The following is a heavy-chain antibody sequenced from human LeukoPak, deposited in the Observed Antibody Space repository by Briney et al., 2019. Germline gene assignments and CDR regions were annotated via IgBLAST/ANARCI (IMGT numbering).Heavy chain of an antibody. J-gene: IGHJ4*02. CDR2: IYYSGST. D-gene: IGHD3/OR15-3a*01. CDR1: GCSISSSSYY. Sequence: SETLSLTCTVSGCSISSSSYYWGWIRQPPGKGLEWIGSIYYSGSTYYNPSLKSRVTISVDTSKNQFSLKLSSVTAADTAVYYCAREETWTAPIDYWGQGTLVTVSS. V-gene: IGHV4-39*07. CDR3: AREETWTAPIDY.